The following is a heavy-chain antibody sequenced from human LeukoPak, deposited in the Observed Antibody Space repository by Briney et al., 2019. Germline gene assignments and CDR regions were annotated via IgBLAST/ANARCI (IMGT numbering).Heavy chain of an antibody. D-gene: IGHD2-2*01. Sequence: PSETLSLTCAVYGGSFSGYYWSWIRQPPGKGLEWIGEINHSGSTNYNPSLKSRVTISVDPSKHQFSLKLSSVTAADTAVYYCARLPQRIVVVPAATGRDFDYWGQGTLVTVSS. CDR1: GGSFSGYY. J-gene: IGHJ4*02. V-gene: IGHV4-34*01. CDR3: ARLPQRIVVVPAATGRDFDY. CDR2: INHSGST.